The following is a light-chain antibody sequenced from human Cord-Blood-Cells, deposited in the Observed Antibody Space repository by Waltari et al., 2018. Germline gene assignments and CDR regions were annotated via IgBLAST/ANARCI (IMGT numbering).Light chain of an antibody. J-gene: IGKJ1*01. CDR2: GAS. V-gene: IGKV3-15*01. CDR3: QQYNNWPWT. CDR1: QCVSSN. Sequence: EIVMTQSPATLSVSPGERATLSCRASQCVSSNLAWYQQKPGQAPRLLIYGASTRVTGIPARFSGSGSGTEFTLTISSLQSEDFAVYYCQQYNNWPWTFGQGTKVEIK.